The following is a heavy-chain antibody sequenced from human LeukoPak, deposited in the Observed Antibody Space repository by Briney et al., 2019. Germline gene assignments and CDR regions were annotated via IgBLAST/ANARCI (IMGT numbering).Heavy chain of an antibody. J-gene: IGHJ4*02. D-gene: IGHD2-15*01. V-gene: IGHV4-4*09. Sequence: KPSETLSLTCTVSGGSISSYYWSWIRQPPGRGLEWIGYIYTSGSTNYNPSLKSRVTMSVDTSKNQFSLKLSSVTAADTAVYYCARDVGGPTFDYWGQGTLVTVSS. CDR3: ARDVGGPTFDY. CDR2: IYTSGST. CDR1: GGSISSYY.